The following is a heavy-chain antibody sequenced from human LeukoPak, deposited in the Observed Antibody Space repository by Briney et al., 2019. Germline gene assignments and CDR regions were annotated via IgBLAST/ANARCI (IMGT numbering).Heavy chain of an antibody. CDR3: ARGRSPRAYYYDSSGYYYFDY. Sequence: PSETLSLTCAVYGGSFSGYYWSWIRQPPGKGLEWIGEINHSGSTNYNPSLKSRVTISVDTSKNQFSLKLSSVTAADTAVYYCARGRSPRAYYYDSSGYYYFDYWGQGTLVTVSS. V-gene: IGHV4-34*01. D-gene: IGHD3-22*01. CDR2: INHSGST. J-gene: IGHJ4*02. CDR1: GGSFSGYY.